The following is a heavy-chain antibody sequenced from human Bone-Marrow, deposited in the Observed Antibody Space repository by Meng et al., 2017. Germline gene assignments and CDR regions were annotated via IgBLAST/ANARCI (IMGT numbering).Heavy chain of an antibody. V-gene: IGHV3-48*03. Sequence: GESLKISCAASGFTFSSYEMNWVRQAPGKGLEWVSYISSSGDIRFYADSVKGRFTISRDNAKDSLYLQMNSLRAEDTAVYYCARVRGREKRYCSGGSCYFNWFDPWGQGTLVTVSS. CDR1: GFTFSSYE. J-gene: IGHJ5*02. CDR2: ISSSGDIR. D-gene: IGHD2-15*01. CDR3: ARVRGREKRYCSGGSCYFNWFDP.